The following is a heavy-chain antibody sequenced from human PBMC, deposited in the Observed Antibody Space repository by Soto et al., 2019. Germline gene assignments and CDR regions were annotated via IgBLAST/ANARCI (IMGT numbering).Heavy chain of an antibody. V-gene: IGHV4-59*08. CDR2: IYYSGST. CDR3: ARRGSSLVIDY. Sequence: SETLSLTCTVSGGSISSYYWSWIRQPPGKGLEWIGYIYYSGSTNYNPSLKSRVTISVDTSKNQFSLKLSSVTAADTAVYYCARRGSSLVIDYWGQGTLVTVSS. J-gene: IGHJ4*02. D-gene: IGHD6-13*01. CDR1: GGSISSYY.